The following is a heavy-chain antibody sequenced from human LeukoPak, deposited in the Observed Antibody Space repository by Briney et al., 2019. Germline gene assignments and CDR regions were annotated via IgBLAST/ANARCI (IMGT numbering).Heavy chain of an antibody. CDR2: IYPGDSDT. J-gene: IGHJ6*03. V-gene: IGHV5-51*01. CDR1: GYSFITYW. D-gene: IGHD5-24*01. Sequence: GESLKISCKGSGYSFITYWIGWVRQMPGKGLEWMGIIYPGDSDTKYSPSFQGQVTISADKSISTAYLQWSSLKASDTAMYYCARLRGDGYNENYMDVWGKGTTVTISS. CDR3: ARLRGDGYNENYMDV.